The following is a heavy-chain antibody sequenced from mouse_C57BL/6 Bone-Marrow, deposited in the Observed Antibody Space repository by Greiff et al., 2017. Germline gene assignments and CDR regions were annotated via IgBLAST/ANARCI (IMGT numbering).Heavy chain of an antibody. V-gene: IGHV1-63*01. CDR2: IYPGGGYT. CDR3: ARGGTVGSSWYFDV. J-gene: IGHJ1*03. CDR1: GYTFTNYW. Sequence: VQLQQSGAELVRPGTSVKMSCKASGYTFTNYWIGWAKQRPGHGLEWIGDIYPGGGYTNYNEKFKGKATLTADTSSSTAYMEVISLTSEDSAIYYCARGGTVGSSWYFDVWGTGTTVTVSS. D-gene: IGHD1-1*01.